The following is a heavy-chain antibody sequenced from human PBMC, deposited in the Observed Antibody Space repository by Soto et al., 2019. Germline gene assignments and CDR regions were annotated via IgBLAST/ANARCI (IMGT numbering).Heavy chain of an antibody. J-gene: IGHJ4*02. Sequence: GGSLRLSCAASGFTFSSYGMHWVRQAPGKGLEWVAVISYDGSNKYYADSVKGRFTISRDNSKNTLYLQMNSLRAEDTAVYYCANRVPHDYWGQGTLVTVSS. CDR1: GFTFSSYG. CDR3: ANRVPHDY. CDR2: ISYDGSNK. V-gene: IGHV3-30*18.